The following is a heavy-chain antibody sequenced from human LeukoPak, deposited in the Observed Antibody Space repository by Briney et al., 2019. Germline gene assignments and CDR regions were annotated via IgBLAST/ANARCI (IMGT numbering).Heavy chain of an antibody. CDR2: INPNSGGT. V-gene: IGHV1-2*04. CDR1: GYTLTELS. J-gene: IGHJ4*02. CDR3: ARGGELAAALYYFDY. D-gene: IGHD6-13*01. Sequence: ASVKVSCKVSGYTLTELSMHWVRQAPGQGLEWMGWINPNSGGTNYAQKFQGWVTMTRDTSISTAYMELSRLRSDDTAVYYCARGGELAAALYYFDYWGQGTLVTVSS.